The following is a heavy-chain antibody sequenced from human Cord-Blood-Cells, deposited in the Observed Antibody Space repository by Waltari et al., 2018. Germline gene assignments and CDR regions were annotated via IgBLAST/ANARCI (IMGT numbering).Heavy chain of an antibody. J-gene: IGHJ6*02. CDR1: GGSFSGSY. V-gene: IGHV4-34*01. CDR3: ARGARSGYYYYYYYGMDV. D-gene: IGHD3-22*01. Sequence: QVQLQQWGAGLLKPSETLSLTCAVYGGSFSGSYWSWIRQPLGKGLEWIGEINHSGRPNHHPSLKSRVTLSVDTSKNQFSLKLSSVTAADTAVYYCARGARSGYYYYYYYGMDVWGQGTTVTVSS. CDR2: INHSGRP.